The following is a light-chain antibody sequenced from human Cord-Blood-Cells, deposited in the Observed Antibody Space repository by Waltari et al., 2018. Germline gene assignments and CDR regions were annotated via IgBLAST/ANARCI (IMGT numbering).Light chain of an antibody. J-gene: IGKJ4*01. CDR3: QQRSNWLT. Sequence: EIVLTQSPATLSLSPGERATLSCRASQSVSSYLAWYQQKPGQPPRLLIYDASTRATGIPARFSGSGSGTDFTLTISSLEPEDFAVYYCQQRSNWLTFGGGTKVEIK. V-gene: IGKV3-11*01. CDR1: QSVSSY. CDR2: DAS.